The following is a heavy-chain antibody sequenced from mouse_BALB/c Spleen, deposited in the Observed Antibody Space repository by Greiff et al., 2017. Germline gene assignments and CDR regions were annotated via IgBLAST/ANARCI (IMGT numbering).Heavy chain of an antibody. D-gene: IGHD1-1*01. V-gene: IGHV5-6-5*01. Sequence: DVKLVESGGGLVKPGGSLKLSCAASGFTFSSYAMSWVRQTPEKRLEWVASISSGGSTYYPDSVKGRFTISRDNARNILYLQMSSLRSEDTAMYYCARGIYYYGSSYVNWGQGTTLTVSS. J-gene: IGHJ2*01. CDR2: ISSGGST. CDR1: GFTFSSYA. CDR3: ARGIYYYGSSYVN.